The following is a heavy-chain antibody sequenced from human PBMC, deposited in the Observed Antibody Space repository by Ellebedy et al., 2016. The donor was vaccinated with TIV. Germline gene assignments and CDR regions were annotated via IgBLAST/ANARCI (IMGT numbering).Heavy chain of an antibody. V-gene: IGHV3-66*01. J-gene: IGHJ6*02. D-gene: IGHD3-10*01. CDR2: IYSGGST. CDR3: ARDNGFGEFDYYYYGMDV. Sequence: PGGSLRLSCAASGFTVSSNYMSWVRQAPGKGLEWVSVIYSGGSTYYADSVKGRFTISRDNSKNTLYLQMNSLRAEVTAVYYCARDNGFGEFDYYYYGMDVWGQGTTVTVSS. CDR1: GFTVSSNY.